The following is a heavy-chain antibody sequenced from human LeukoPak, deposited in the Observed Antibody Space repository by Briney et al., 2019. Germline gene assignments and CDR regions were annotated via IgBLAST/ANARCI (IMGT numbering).Heavy chain of an antibody. CDR1: GGSFSGYY. Sequence: SETLSLTCAVYGGSFSGYYWSWIRQPPGKGLEWIGEINHSGSTNYNPSLKSRVTISVDTSKNQFSLKLSFVTAADTAVYYCARVGPYYDFWSGYYTRHIFDYWGQGTLVTVSS. CDR2: INHSGST. CDR3: ARVGPYYDFWSGYYTRHIFDY. J-gene: IGHJ4*02. D-gene: IGHD3-3*01. V-gene: IGHV4-34*01.